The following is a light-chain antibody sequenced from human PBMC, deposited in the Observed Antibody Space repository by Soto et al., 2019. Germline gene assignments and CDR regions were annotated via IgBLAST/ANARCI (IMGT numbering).Light chain of an antibody. CDR1: QGINNY. CDR3: QQYDSYSWT. CDR2: DSS. J-gene: IGKJ1*01. Sequence: QMTQSPFALSASVGDRVTITCRASQGINNYIAWYQQKPGKAPKLLIYDSSNLESGVPSRFSGSGSGTEFTLTISSLQPDDFATYSCQQYDSYSWTFGQGTKVDIK. V-gene: IGKV1-5*01.